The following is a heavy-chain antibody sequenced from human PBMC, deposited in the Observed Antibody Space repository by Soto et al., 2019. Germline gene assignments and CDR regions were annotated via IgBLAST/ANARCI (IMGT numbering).Heavy chain of an antibody. D-gene: IGHD6-13*01. Sequence: EVQLLESGGGLVQPGGSLRLSCAASGFTFSSYAMSWVRQAPGKGLEWVSAISGSGGSTYYADSVKGRFTISRDNSKNTLYLQMNSLRAEDTAVYYCAKAQQLVHNSWEYFQHWGQGTLVTVSS. CDR2: ISGSGGST. CDR3: AKAQQLVHNSWEYFQH. J-gene: IGHJ1*01. V-gene: IGHV3-23*01. CDR1: GFTFSSYA.